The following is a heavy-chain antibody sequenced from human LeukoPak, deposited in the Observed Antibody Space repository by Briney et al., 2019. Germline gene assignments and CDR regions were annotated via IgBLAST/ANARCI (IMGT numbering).Heavy chain of an antibody. CDR2: IYTSGST. Sequence: PSETLSLTCTVSGGSISSYYWSWIRQPPGKGLEWIGRIYTSGSTNYNPSLKSRVTMSVDTSKNQFSLKLSSVTAADTAVYYCARSVEVGFGELAWFDPWGQGTLVTVSS. CDR3: ARSVEVGFGELAWFDP. D-gene: IGHD3-10*01. CDR1: GGSISSYY. V-gene: IGHV4-4*07. J-gene: IGHJ5*02.